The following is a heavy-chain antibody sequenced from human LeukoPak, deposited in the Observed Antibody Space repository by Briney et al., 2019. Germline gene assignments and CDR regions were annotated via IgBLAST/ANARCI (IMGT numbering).Heavy chain of an antibody. V-gene: IGHV3-23*01. CDR3: AKGGMSSSGLGD. CDR1: GFTFSSYA. Sequence: GGSLRLSCAASGFTFSSYAMSWVRQAPGKGLEWVSGITSGGSTYYADSVKGRFTISRDNSKNTQYLQMNSLRAEDTAVYYCAKGGMSSSGLGDWGQGTLVTVSS. D-gene: IGHD3-22*01. CDR2: ITSGGST. J-gene: IGHJ4*02.